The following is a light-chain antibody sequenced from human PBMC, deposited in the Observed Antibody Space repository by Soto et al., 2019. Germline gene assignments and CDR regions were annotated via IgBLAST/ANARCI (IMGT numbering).Light chain of an antibody. Sequence: DIQMTQSPSSLSAPIGDRVTITCQASQDVSHFLNWFQQRPGKAPKLLIYDASTLERGVPSRFSGRGSGSRFTFTITSLQPEDIATYYCQQYDRLPWTFGQGTKVEMK. J-gene: IGKJ1*01. V-gene: IGKV1-33*01. CDR2: DAS. CDR1: QDVSHF. CDR3: QQYDRLPWT.